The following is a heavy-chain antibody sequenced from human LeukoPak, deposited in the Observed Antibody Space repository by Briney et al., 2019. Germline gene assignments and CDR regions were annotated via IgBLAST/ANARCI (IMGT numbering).Heavy chain of an antibody. J-gene: IGHJ3*02. V-gene: IGHV4-34*01. CDR3: ARQKQMTYYYDSRRVVGAFDI. CDR1: GGSFSGYY. CDR2: INHSGST. D-gene: IGHD3-22*01. Sequence: SETLSLTCAVYGGSFSGYYWSRIRQPPGKGLEWIGEINHSGSTNYNPSLKSRVTISVDTSKNQFSLKLSSVTAADTAVYYCARQKQMTYYYDSRRVVGAFDIWGQGTMVTVSS.